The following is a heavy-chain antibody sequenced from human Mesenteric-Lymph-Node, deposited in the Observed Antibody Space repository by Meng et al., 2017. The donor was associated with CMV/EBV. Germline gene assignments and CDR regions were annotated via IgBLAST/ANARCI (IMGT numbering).Heavy chain of an antibody. CDR3: ARGPYYDFWSGYLEGNYYYYGMDV. D-gene: IGHD3-3*01. CDR2: IYYSGST. Sequence: GSLRLSCAVYGGSFSSYYWSWIRQPPGKGLEWIGYIYYSGSTNYNPSLKSRVTISVDTSKNQFSLKLSSVTAADTAVYYCARGPYYDFWSGYLEGNYYYYGMDVWGQGTTVTVSS. J-gene: IGHJ6*02. V-gene: IGHV4-59*01. CDR1: GGSFSSYY.